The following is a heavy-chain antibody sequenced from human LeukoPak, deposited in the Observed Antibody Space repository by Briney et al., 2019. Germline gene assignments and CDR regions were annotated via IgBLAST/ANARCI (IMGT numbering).Heavy chain of an antibody. D-gene: IGHD3-22*01. CDR2: MNPNSGNT. J-gene: IGHJ5*02. CDR1: GYTFTSYD. CDR3: ARGSGYYYVMNWFDP. V-gene: IGHV1-8*01. Sequence: ASVKVSCKASGYTFTSYDINWVRQATGQGIEWMGWMNPNSGNTGYAQKFQGRVTMTRNTSISTAYMELSSLRSEDTAVYYCARGSGYYYVMNWFDPWGQGTLVTVSS.